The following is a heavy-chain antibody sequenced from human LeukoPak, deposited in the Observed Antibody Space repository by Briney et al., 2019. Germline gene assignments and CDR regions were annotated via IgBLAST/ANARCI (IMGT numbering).Heavy chain of an antibody. CDR1: GFTFSSYA. V-gene: IGHV3-30-3*01. D-gene: IGHD3-9*01. Sequence: GGSLRLSCAASGFTFSSYAMHWVRQAPGKGLEWVAVISYDGSNKYYADSVKGRFTISRDNSKNTLYLQMNSLRAEDTAVYYCAKAFDWLSNDAFDIWGQGTMVTVSS. J-gene: IGHJ3*02. CDR3: AKAFDWLSNDAFDI. CDR2: ISYDGSNK.